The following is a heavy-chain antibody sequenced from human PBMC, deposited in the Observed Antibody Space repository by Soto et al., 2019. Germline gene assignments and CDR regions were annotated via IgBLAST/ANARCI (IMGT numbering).Heavy chain of an antibody. V-gene: IGHV3-11*01. J-gene: IGHJ4*02. CDR3: ASGTNGACFVY. CDR1: GFTFSDYY. CDR2: ISSRSSTI. D-gene: IGHD2-8*01. Sequence: PGGSLRLSCAASGFTFSDYYMSWIRQAPGKGLEWVSYISSRSSTIFYADSVKGRFTISRDNVKNSLYLQMNSLRAEDTAVYYCASGTNGACFVYWGEGILVTAPQ.